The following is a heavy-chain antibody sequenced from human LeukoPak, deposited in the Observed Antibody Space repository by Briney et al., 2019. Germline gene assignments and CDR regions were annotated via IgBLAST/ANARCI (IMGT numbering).Heavy chain of an antibody. D-gene: IGHD5-12*01. V-gene: IGHV4-34*01. Sequence: SETLSLTCAVYGGSFSGYYWSWIRQPPGKGLEWIGEINHSGSTNYNPSLKSRVTISVYTSKNQFSLKLSSVTAAGTAVYYCARGDGGYSGYDSYYYYMDVWGKGTTVTVSS. CDR3: ARGDGGYSGYDSYYYYMDV. J-gene: IGHJ6*03. CDR1: GGSFSGYY. CDR2: INHSGST.